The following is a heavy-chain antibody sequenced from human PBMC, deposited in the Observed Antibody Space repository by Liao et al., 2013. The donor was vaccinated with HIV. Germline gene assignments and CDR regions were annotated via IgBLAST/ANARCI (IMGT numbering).Heavy chain of an antibody. CDR1: GDPISSGDYY. V-gene: IGHV4-30-4*08. J-gene: IGHJ6*03. CDR3: ARSQYYYCLDV. CDR2: IYYTGST. Sequence: QVQLQESVPGLVKPSQTLSLTCTVSGDPISSGDYYWNWIRQPPGKGLEWIGYIYYTGSTYNNPSLTSRVSISVDTSKNQFSLKLSSVTAADTAVYYCARSQYYYCLDVWGKGTTVTVSS.